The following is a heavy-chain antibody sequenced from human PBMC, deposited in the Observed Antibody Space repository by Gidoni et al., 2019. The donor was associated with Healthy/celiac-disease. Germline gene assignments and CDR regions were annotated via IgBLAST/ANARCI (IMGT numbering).Heavy chain of an antibody. J-gene: IGHJ4*02. CDR3: ARATEYSNYEDY. Sequence: QVQLVQSVAEVKKPGASVKVSCQASGYTFTSYDINWVRQATGQGLGWMGWRNPNSGNTGYGQKFQGRVTMTRNTSISTAYMELSSLRSEDTTVYYCARATEYSNYEDYWGQGTLVTVSS. CDR1: GYTFTSYD. V-gene: IGHV1-8*01. CDR2: RNPNSGNT. D-gene: IGHD4-4*01.